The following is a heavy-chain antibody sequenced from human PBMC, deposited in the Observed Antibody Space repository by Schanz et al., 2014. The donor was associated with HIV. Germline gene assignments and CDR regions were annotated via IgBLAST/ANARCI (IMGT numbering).Heavy chain of an antibody. CDR2: IKSKIDAGTT. J-gene: IGHJ4*02. Sequence: VQLVESGGCLVKPWGSLRLSCAASGLSFNDAWMTWVRQAPGKGLEWVGRIKSKIDAGTTDYAAPVKGRFTLSRDDSKNTLYLQMKSLKTEDTAVYYCTTENLRSWGQGTLVTVSS. CDR3: TTENLRS. CDR1: GLSFNDAW. V-gene: IGHV3-15*01.